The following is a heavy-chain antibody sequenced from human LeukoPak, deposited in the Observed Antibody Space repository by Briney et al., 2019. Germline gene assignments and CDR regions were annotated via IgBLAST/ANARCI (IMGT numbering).Heavy chain of an antibody. V-gene: IGHV1-18*01. CDR1: GYTFTSYG. CDR2: ISAYNGNT. Sequence: ASVKVSCKASGYTFTSYGISWVRQAPGQGLEWMGWISAYNGNTNYAQKLQGRVTMTTDTSTSTAYMELRSLRSDDTAVYYCARVRTVTTQSYFDYWGQGTLVTVSS. J-gene: IGHJ4*02. CDR3: ARVRTVTTQSYFDY. D-gene: IGHD4-11*01.